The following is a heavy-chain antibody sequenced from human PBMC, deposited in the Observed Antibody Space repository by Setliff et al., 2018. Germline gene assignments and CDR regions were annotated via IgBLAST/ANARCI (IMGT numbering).Heavy chain of an antibody. CDR1: GVSISSYY. V-gene: IGHV4-59*08. J-gene: IGHJ4*02. Sequence: SETLSLTCNVSGVSISSYYWSWIRQPPGKGLESIGYIQKSGSTNYNPSLMSRVSISVDTSKNQFSLKLTSVTAADTAVYYCRVWVDMIEVDSWAQGTLVTVSS. D-gene: IGHD3-22*01. CDR3: RVWVDMIEVDS. CDR2: IQKSGST.